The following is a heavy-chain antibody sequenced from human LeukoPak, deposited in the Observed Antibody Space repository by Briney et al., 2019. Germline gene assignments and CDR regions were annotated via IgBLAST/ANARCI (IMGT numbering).Heavy chain of an antibody. CDR2: IIPIFGTA. V-gene: IGHV1-69*13. D-gene: IGHD3-3*01. J-gene: IGHJ4*02. CDR1: GGTFSSYA. CDR3: ARAEGYYDFWSGYWDY. Sequence: SVKVSCKASGGTFSSYAISWVRQAPGQGLEWMGGIIPIFGTANYAQKFRGRVTITADESTSTAYMELSSLRSEDTAVYYCARAEGYYDFWSGYWDYWGQGTLVTVSS.